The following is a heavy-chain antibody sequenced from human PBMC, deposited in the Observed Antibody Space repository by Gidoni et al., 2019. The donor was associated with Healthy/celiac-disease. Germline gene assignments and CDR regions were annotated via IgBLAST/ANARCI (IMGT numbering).Heavy chain of an antibody. CDR1: GGTFSSYA. J-gene: IGHJ5*02. CDR3: ARVPRAGEVLDWFDP. Sequence: QVQLVQSGAEGKKPGSSVKVSCKASGGTFSSYAISWVRQAPGPGLEWMGGIIPIFGTANHAQKFQGRVTITADESTSTAYMELSSLRSEDTAVYYCARVPRAGEVLDWFDPWGQGTLVTVSS. CDR2: IIPIFGTA. V-gene: IGHV1-69*01. D-gene: IGHD6-19*01.